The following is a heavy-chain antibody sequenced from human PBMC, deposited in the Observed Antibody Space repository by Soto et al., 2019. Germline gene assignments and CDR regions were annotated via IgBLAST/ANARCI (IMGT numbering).Heavy chain of an antibody. Sequence: SETLSLTCGVHGGSLSNDYWSWVRQSPGKGLEWIGGITDGAVANYNPPLKSRVTISVDTSMNQFSLKLSSVTAADTAVYYCARDSPYDSRRFDHWGQGTLVTVSS. CDR3: ARDSPYDSRRFDH. CDR1: GGSLSNDY. V-gene: IGHV4-34*01. D-gene: IGHD3-22*01. J-gene: IGHJ4*02. CDR2: ITDGAVA.